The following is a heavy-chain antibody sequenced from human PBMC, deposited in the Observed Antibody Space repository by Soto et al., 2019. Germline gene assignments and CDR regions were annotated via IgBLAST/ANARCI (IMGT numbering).Heavy chain of an antibody. D-gene: IGHD1-26*01. V-gene: IGHV1-46*01. CDR1: GYTFTSYY. CDR2: INPSGGST. Sequence: GASVKVSCKASGYTFTSYYMHWVRQAPGQGLEWMGIINPSGGSTSYAQKFQGRVTMTRDTSTSTVYMELSSLRSEDTAVYYCARESMEEWELLARGYYYYGMDVWGQGTTVTVSS. CDR3: ARESMEEWELLARGYYYYGMDV. J-gene: IGHJ6*02.